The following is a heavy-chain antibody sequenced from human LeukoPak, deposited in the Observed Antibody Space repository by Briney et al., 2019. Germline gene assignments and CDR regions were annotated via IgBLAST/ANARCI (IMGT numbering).Heavy chain of an antibody. CDR1: GFSFSGYS. Sequence: GGSLSHSCAASGFSFSGYSINWVRQAPGKGLEWVSSISPSRSYIYYADSVKGRFTISRDNAKNSVYLLMNSLRAEDTAVYYCARGRGCISMSCCPDFWGQGTLVTVSS. CDR3: ARGRGCISMSCCPDF. CDR2: ISPSRSYI. J-gene: IGHJ4*02. V-gene: IGHV3-21*06. D-gene: IGHD2-2*01.